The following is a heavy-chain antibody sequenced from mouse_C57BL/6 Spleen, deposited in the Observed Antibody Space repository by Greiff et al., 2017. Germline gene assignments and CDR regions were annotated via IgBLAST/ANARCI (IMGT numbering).Heavy chain of an antibody. Sequence: EVMLVESGEGLVKPGGSLKLSCAASGFTFSSYAMSWVRQTPEKRLEWVAYISSGGDYIYYADTVKGRFTISRDNARNTLYLQMSSLKSEDTAMYYCTRDEGNYQYAMDYWGQGTSVTVSS. J-gene: IGHJ4*01. D-gene: IGHD2-1*01. CDR3: TRDEGNYQYAMDY. CDR1: GFTFSSYA. CDR2: ISSGGDYI. V-gene: IGHV5-9-1*02.